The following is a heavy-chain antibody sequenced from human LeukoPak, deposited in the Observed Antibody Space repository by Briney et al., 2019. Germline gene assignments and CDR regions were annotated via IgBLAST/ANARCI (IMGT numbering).Heavy chain of an antibody. Sequence: GGSLRLSCAASGFTFSSYAVSWVRQAPGKGLEWVSAISGSGGSTYYADSVKGRFTISRDNSKNTLYLQMNSLRAEDTAVYYCAKTVDFWSGYYDYWGQGTLVTVSS. CDR3: AKTVDFWSGYYDY. D-gene: IGHD3-3*01. J-gene: IGHJ4*02. V-gene: IGHV3-23*01. CDR2: ISGSGGST. CDR1: GFTFSSYA.